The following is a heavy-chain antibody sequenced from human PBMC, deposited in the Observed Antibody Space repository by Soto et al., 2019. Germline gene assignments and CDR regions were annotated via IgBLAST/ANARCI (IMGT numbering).Heavy chain of an antibody. CDR1: GFTFTSSA. Sequence: GASVKVSCKASGFTFTSSAVQWVRQARGQRLEWIGWIVVGSGNTNYAQKFQERVTITRDMSTSTAYMELSSLRSEDTAVYYCAAGRGVAVATLGLGVWGQGTTVTVSS. CDR3: AAGRGVAVATLGLGV. V-gene: IGHV1-58*01. CDR2: IVVGSGNT. J-gene: IGHJ6*02. D-gene: IGHD6-19*01.